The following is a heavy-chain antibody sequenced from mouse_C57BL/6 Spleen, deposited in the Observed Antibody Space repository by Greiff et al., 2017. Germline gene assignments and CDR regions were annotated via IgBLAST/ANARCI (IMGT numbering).Heavy chain of an antibody. CDR1: GYTFTSYW. D-gene: IGHD1-1*01. CDR2: IYPSDSET. CDR3: ARRGGSSSFAY. V-gene: IGHV1-61*01. Sequence: QVHVKQPGAELVRPGSSVKLSCKASGYTFTSYWMDWVKQRPGQGLEWIGNIYPSDSETHYNQKFKDKATLTVDKSSSTAYMQLSSLTSEDSAVYYCARRGGSSSFAYWGQGTLVTVSA. J-gene: IGHJ3*01.